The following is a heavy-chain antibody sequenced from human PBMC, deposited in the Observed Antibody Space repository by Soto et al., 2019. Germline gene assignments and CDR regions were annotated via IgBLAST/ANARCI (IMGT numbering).Heavy chain of an antibody. V-gene: IGHV1-2*02. Sequence: QEQLVQSGAEVKKPGASVKVSCKASGYTFSGYYIHWLRQAPGQGLEWMGWINPNSGGTNYAQKLQGRVTMTTDTSTSTAYMELRSLRSDDTAVYYCASRYPGIAAAATYDAFDIWGQGTMVTVSS. J-gene: IGHJ3*02. CDR3: ASRYPGIAAAATYDAFDI. CDR1: GYTFSGYY. D-gene: IGHD6-13*01. CDR2: INPNSGGT.